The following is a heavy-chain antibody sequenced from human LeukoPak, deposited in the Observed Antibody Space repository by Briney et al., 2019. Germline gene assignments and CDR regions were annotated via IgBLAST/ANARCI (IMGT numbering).Heavy chain of an antibody. V-gene: IGHV4-59*12. CDR1: GGSISSYY. CDR3: ARDPYDTLGNYGMDV. D-gene: IGHD3-9*01. CDR2: IYYSGST. J-gene: IGHJ6*02. Sequence: SETLSLTCTVSGGSISSYYWSWIRQPPGKGLEWIGYIYYSGSTYYNPSLKSRVTISVDTSKNQFSLKLSSVTAADTAVYYCARDPYDTLGNYGMDVWGQGTTVTVSS.